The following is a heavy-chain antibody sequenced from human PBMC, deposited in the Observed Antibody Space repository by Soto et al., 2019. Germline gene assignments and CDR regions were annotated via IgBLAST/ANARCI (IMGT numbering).Heavy chain of an antibody. CDR2: NSAYNGNT. J-gene: IGHJ5*02. V-gene: IGHV1-18*01. Sequence: QVQLVQSGAEVKKPGASVKVSCKASGYTFTNYGITWVRQAPGQGLEWMGWNSAYNGNTNYAQKLQGRVTMTTDTSTSTAYMELRRLRSDDTAFYYCARDLTYGGWFDPWGQGTLVTVSS. D-gene: IGHD4-17*01. CDR3: ARDLTYGGWFDP. CDR1: GYTFTNYG.